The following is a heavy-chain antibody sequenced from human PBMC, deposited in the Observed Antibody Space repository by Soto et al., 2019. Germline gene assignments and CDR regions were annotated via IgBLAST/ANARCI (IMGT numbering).Heavy chain of an antibody. V-gene: IGHV4-30-4*01. CDR1: GGSISSCDYY. CDR2: IYYSGST. CDR3: ARSGVDYSKKNYGMDV. Sequence: SETLSLTCTVSGGSISSCDYYWSWIRQPPVKGLEWIGYIYYSGSTYYNPSLKSRVTISVDTSKNQFSLKLSSVTAADTAVYYCARSGVDYSKKNYGMDVWGQGTTVNVSS. J-gene: IGHJ6*02. D-gene: IGHD4-4*01.